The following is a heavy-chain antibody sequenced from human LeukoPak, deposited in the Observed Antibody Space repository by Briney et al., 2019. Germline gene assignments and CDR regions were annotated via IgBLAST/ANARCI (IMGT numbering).Heavy chain of an antibody. V-gene: IGHV1-18*01. CDR3: ARGASGYDCFDY. CDR2: ISAYNGNT. J-gene: IGHJ4*02. D-gene: IGHD5-12*01. CDR1: GYTFTSYG. Sequence: ASVKVSCKASGYTFTSYGISWVRQAPGQGLXXXGWISAYNGNTNYAQKLQGRVTMTKDTSTSTAYMELRSLRSDDTGVYYCARGASGYDCFDYWGQGTLVTVSS.